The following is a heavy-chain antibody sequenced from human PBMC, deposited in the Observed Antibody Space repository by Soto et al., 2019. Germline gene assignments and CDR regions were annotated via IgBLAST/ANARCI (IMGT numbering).Heavy chain of an antibody. D-gene: IGHD6-19*01. CDR2: ISAYNGNT. Sequence: ASVKVSCKASGYTFTSYGISWVRQTPGQGLEWTGWISAYNGNTNYAQKLQGRVTMTTDTSTSTAYMELRSLRSDDTAVYYCAGAVTGLYYFDYWGQGTLVTVSS. CDR1: GYTFTSYG. CDR3: AGAVTGLYYFDY. V-gene: IGHV1-18*01. J-gene: IGHJ4*02.